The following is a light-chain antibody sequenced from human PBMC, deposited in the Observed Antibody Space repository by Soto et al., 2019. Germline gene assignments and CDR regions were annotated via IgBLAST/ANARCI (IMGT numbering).Light chain of an antibody. CDR1: SSDVGDYNY. V-gene: IGLV2-14*01. CDR2: EVT. CDR3: LSHTGSRTL. J-gene: IGLJ3*02. Sequence: QSALTQPASVSGSPGQSITISCTGASSDVGDYNYVSWYQEHPGQVPKLIIFEVTTRPSGVSDRFSGSRSGNTASLTISGLQAEDEAEYYCLSHTGSRTLFGGGTKVTVL.